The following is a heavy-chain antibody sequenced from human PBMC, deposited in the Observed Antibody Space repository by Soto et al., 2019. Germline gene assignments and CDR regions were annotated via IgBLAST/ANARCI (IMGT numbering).Heavy chain of an antibody. J-gene: IGHJ5*02. V-gene: IGHV1-69*02. CDR3: ARGLGTVTISWFDP. CDR1: GGTFSSYT. D-gene: IGHD4-17*01. CDR2: IIPILGIA. Sequence: QVQLVQSGAEVKKPGSSVKVSCKASGGTFSSYTISWVRQAPGQGLEWMGRIIPILGIANYAQKFQGRVTNTADKSTSTANMELSSMRSEDTAVYYCARGLGTVTISWFDPCGQGTLVTVSS.